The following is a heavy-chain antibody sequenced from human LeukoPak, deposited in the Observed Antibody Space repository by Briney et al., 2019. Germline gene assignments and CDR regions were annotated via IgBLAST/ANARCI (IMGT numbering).Heavy chain of an antibody. CDR1: GFTFSSYD. J-gene: IGHJ4*02. CDR3: ARGRYYYGSGSYYFDY. D-gene: IGHD3-10*01. Sequence: GGSLRLSCAASGFTFSSYDIHWVRQATGKGLEWVSGIGTAGEIYYPGSVKGRFTISRENAKNSLYLQMNSLRAADTAVYYCARGRYYYGSGSYYFDYWGQGTLVTVSS. V-gene: IGHV3-13*01. CDR2: IGTAGEI.